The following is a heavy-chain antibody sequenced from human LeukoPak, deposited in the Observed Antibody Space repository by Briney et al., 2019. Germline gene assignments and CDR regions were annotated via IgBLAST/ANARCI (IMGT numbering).Heavy chain of an antibody. D-gene: IGHD3-10*01. CDR1: GFTFSNYA. CDR2: SGST. V-gene: IGHV3-23*01. CDR3: AKVPYSDYGSGRPPFMDV. J-gene: IGHJ6*02. Sequence: GGSLRLSCVASGFTFSNYAMSWVRQAPGKGLEWVSTSGSTYYADSVKGRFTISRDNSKNTLYMQMNSLRAEDTAIYYCAKVPYSDYGSGRPPFMDVWGQGTTVAVSS.